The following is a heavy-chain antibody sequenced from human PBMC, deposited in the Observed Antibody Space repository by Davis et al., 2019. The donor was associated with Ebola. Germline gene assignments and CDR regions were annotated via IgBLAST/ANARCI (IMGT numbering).Heavy chain of an antibody. Sequence: GGSLRLSCVASGFNLRDDGMSWVRQAPGKGLEWVSAISGSGRNTHYADSVKGRFTISRDTSNNILFLQMNSLRDEDTAVYYCAKGGVYCYGDCYATAVWGQGTLVTVSS. CDR3: AKGGVYCYGDCYATAV. D-gene: IGHD2-21*01. CDR2: ISGSGRNT. J-gene: IGHJ4*02. V-gene: IGHV3-23*01. CDR1: GFNLRDDG.